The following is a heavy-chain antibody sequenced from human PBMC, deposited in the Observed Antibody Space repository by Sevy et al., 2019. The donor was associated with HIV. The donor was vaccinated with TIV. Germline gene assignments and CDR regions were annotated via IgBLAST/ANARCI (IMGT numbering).Heavy chain of an antibody. V-gene: IGHV3-30*18. CDR1: GFTFSSYG. D-gene: IGHD6-6*01. CDR3: AKDRTPYSSSSIAWFDP. CDR2: ISYDGSNK. J-gene: IGHJ5*02. Sequence: GGSLRLSCAASGFTFSSYGMHWVRQAPGKGLEWVAVISYDGSNKYYADSVKGRFTISRDNSKNTLYLQMNSLRAEDTAVYYCAKDRTPYSSSSIAWFDPCGQATLVTVSS.